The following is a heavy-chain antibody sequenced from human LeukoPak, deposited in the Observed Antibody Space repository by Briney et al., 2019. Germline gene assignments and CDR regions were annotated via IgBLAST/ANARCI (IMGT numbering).Heavy chain of an antibody. CDR1: GYTFTGYY. CDR2: INPNSGGT. J-gene: IGHJ4*02. CDR3: ARVAVPAAPWPFYYFDY. Sequence: GASVKVSCKASGYTFTGYYMHWVRQAPGQGLEWMGWINPNSGGTNYAQKFQGRVTMTRDTSISTAYMELSRLRSDDTAVYYCARVAVPAAPWPFYYFDYWGQGTLVTVSS. D-gene: IGHD2-2*01. V-gene: IGHV1-2*02.